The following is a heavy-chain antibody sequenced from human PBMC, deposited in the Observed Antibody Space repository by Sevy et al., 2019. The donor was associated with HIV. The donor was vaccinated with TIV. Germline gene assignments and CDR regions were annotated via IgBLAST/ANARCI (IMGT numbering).Heavy chain of an antibody. Sequence: GGSLRLSCAASGFTFSSYAMSWVRQAPGKGLEWVSAISGRGGSTYYADSVKGRFTISRDNSKNTLYLQMNSLRAEDTAVYYCAKGELRNRGSYYPNYYFDYWGQGTLVTVSS. V-gene: IGHV3-23*01. CDR1: GFTFSSYA. CDR3: AKGELRNRGSYYPNYYFDY. CDR2: ISGRGGST. J-gene: IGHJ4*02. D-gene: IGHD1-26*01.